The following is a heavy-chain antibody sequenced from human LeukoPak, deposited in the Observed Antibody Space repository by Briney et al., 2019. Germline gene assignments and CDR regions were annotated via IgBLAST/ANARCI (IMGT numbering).Heavy chain of an antibody. CDR3: ARGRMVYATYPQYYYGMDV. J-gene: IGHJ6*02. V-gene: IGHV4-39*01. CDR2: LYYSGST. Sequence: PSETLSLTCTVSGGSISSSSYYWGWIRQPPGKGLEWIGSLYYSGSTYYNPSLKSRVTISVDTSKNQLSLKLSSVTAADTAVYYCARGRMVYATYPQYYYGMDVWGQGTTVTVSS. CDR1: GGSISSSSYY. D-gene: IGHD2-8*01.